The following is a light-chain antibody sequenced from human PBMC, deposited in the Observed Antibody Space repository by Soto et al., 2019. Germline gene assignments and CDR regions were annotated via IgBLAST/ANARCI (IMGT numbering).Light chain of an antibody. CDR3: QSYDISLSGRV. V-gene: IGLV1-40*01. J-gene: IGLJ3*02. CDR1: SSNIGAGYD. CDR2: GNN. Sequence: QSVLTQPPSVSGAPGQGVTISCTGSSSNIGAGYDIHWYRQLPGTAPKLLIDGNNNRPSGVPDRFSGSKSGASASLSITGLQAEDEADYYCQSYDISLSGRVFGGGTKLTVL.